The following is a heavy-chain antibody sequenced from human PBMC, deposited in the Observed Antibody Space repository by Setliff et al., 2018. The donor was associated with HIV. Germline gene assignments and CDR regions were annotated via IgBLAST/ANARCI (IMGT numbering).Heavy chain of an antibody. CDR1: GFTFSTYS. Sequence: SGGSLRLSCAASGFTFSTYSMNWVRQAPGKGLEWVAVLSYDGRSKYYAESVKGRFTISRGNSKSSVSLQMSGLRPEDTAMYYCVRGPQFTPHWGQGTLVTVS. V-gene: IGHV3-30*03. CDR2: LSYDGRSK. D-gene: IGHD3-16*01. J-gene: IGHJ4*02. CDR3: VRGPQFTPH.